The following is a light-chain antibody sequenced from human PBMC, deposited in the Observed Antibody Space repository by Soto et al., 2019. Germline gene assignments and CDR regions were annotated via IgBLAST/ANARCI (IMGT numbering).Light chain of an antibody. J-gene: IGLJ3*02. V-gene: IGLV2-14*01. CDR1: SSDVGGYNY. CDR2: EVN. Sequence: QSALTQPASVSGSPGQSITISCTGTSSDVGGYNYVSWYQHHPGKAPKLIIYEVNNRPSGVSNRFSGSKSGNTASLTISGRQAEDEADYYCSSYTTSSTLVFGGGTKLTVL. CDR3: SSYTTSSTLV.